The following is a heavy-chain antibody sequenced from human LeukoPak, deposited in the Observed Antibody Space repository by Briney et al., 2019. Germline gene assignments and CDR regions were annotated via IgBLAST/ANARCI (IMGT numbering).Heavy chain of an antibody. CDR2: FDPEDGET. J-gene: IGHJ4*02. CDR3: ATSWFGELLSYFDY. V-gene: IGHV1-24*01. CDR1: GYTLTELS. Sequence: ASVKVSCEVSGYTLTELSMHWVRQAPGKGLEWMGGFDPEDGETIYAQKFQGRVTMTEDTSTDTAYMELSSLRSEDTAVYYCATSWFGELLSYFDYWGQGTLVTVSS. D-gene: IGHD3-10*01.